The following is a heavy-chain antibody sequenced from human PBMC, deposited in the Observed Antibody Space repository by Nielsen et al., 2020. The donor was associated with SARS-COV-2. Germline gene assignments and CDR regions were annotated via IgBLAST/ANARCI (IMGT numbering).Heavy chain of an antibody. CDR2: VSHSGST. J-gene: IGHJ6*03. CDR3: ARGDLVVVPSPLLGLGPIFYSFYLDV. D-gene: IGHD2-2*02. CDR1: GDSVSSNDW. Sequence: SETLSLTCAVSGDSVSSNDWWTWVRQSPGKGLEWIGAVSHSGSTNYNPSLKSRVTLSMDKSKNQFSLRLTSVSAADTADYFCARGDLVVVPSPLLGLGPIFYSFYLDVWGKGTTVIVSS. V-gene: IGHV4-4*02.